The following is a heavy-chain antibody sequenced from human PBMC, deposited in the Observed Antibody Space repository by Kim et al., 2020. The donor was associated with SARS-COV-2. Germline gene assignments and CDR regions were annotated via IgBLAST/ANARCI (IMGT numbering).Heavy chain of an antibody. CDR1: GFTFSSYS. CDR3: ARGMSSWSLVDYYYYGMDV. J-gene: IGHJ6*02. CDR2: ISSSSSYI. V-gene: IGHV3-21*01. Sequence: GGSLRLSCAASGFTFSSYSMNWVRQAPGKGLEWVSSISSSSSYIYYADSVKGRFTISRDNAKNSLYLQMNSLRAEDTAVYYCARGMSSWSLVDYYYYGMDVWGQGTTVTVSS. D-gene: IGHD6-13*01.